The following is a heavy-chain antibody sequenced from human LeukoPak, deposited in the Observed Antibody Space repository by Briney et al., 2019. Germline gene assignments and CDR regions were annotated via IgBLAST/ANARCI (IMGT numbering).Heavy chain of an antibody. CDR1: GGSVISRSYY. V-gene: IGHV4-39*02. D-gene: IGHD2-15*01. CDR3: ARESVSAYCSGGSCYFDY. J-gene: IGHJ4*02. Sequence: PSETLSLTCTVSGGSVISRSYYWGWIRQPPGKGLEWIGNIYYSGSTYYNPSLKSRVTISVDTSKNQFSLKLSSVTAADTAVYYCARESVSAYCSGGSCYFDYWGQGTLVTVSS. CDR2: IYYSGST.